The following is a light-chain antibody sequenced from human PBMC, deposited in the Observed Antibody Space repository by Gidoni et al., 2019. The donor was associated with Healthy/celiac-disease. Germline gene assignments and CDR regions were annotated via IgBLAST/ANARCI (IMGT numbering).Light chain of an antibody. V-gene: IGLV2-23*01. CDR3: CSYAGSSTSLWV. CDR1: SSDVGSYNL. J-gene: IGLJ3*02. Sequence: QSALTQPASVSGSPGQSITISCTGTSSDVGSYNLVSWYQQPPGKAPKLMIYEGSKRPSGVSNRFSGSKSGNTASLTISGLQAEDEADYYCCSYAGSSTSLWVFGGGTKLTVL. CDR2: EGS.